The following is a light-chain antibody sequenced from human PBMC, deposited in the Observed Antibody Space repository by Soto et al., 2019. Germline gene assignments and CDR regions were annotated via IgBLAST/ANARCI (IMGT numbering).Light chain of an antibody. J-gene: IGKJ3*01. V-gene: IGKV3-20*01. Sequence: EIVLTQSPGTLSLSPGERATLSCRASQSVSSSYLHWYQQKPGQAPRLLIYGASSRATGIPDRFSGSGSGTEFSLTITGLQSEDFAVYYCQQYNNWPPLFGPGTKVDI. CDR3: QQYNNWPPL. CDR1: QSVSSSY. CDR2: GAS.